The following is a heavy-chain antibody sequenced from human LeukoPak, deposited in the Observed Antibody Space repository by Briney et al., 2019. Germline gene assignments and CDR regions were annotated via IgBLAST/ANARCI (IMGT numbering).Heavy chain of an antibody. CDR3: ARDQYSGYGNWFDP. V-gene: IGHV3-33*01. CDR1: GFILNSYG. D-gene: IGHD5-12*01. CDR2: IWYDGSNK. Sequence: GGSLRLSCAASGFILNSYGMHWVRQAPGKGLEWVAVIWYDGSNKYYADSVKGRFTISRANSKNTLYPQMNSLRAEDTAVYYCARDQYSGYGNWFDPWGQGTLVTVSS. J-gene: IGHJ5*02.